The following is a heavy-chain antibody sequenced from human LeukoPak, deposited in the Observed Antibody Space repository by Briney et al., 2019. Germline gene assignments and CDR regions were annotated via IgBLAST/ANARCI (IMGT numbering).Heavy chain of an antibody. J-gene: IGHJ6*02. CDR1: GFIFTEYG. Sequence: GGSLRLSCAASGFIFTEYGMYWVRQAPGKGLEWVAFVRKDATEKKYADSVEGRFTISRDDSENTVYLKMNNLRVDDTAVYYCARHFSRGWTYHYGMDVWGQGTTVTVSS. V-gene: IGHV3-33*07. CDR3: ARHFSRGWTYHYGMDV. D-gene: IGHD6-19*01. CDR2: VRKDATEK.